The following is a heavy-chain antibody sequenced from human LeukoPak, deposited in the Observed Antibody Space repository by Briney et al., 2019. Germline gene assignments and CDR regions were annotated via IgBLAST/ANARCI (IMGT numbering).Heavy chain of an antibody. Sequence: GGSLKLSCAASGFTFSSYGMHWVRQAPGKGLEYVSANSSNGGSTYYANSVKGRFTISRDNSKNTLYLQMGSLRPEDMAVYYCARDKQEVRGIISVRPTYSYHYMDVWGKGTTVTVSS. D-gene: IGHD3-10*01. CDR1: GFTFSSYG. CDR2: NSSNGGST. J-gene: IGHJ6*03. V-gene: IGHV3-64*01. CDR3: ARDKQEVRGIISVRPTYSYHYMDV.